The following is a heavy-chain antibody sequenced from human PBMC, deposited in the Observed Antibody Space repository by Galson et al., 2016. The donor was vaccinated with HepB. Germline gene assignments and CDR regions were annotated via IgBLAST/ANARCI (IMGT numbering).Heavy chain of an antibody. D-gene: IGHD3-22*01. CDR1: GGSISSSNYY. Sequence: SETLSLTCTVSGGSISSSNYYWGWIRQPPGKGLEWIGSVSYSGSTYYNPSLKSRVTISVDTSKNQFSLKLSSVTAADTAVYYCARGPHYHERSGYYWGRFDCGGQGTLATVSP. V-gene: IGHV4-39*07. CDR3: ARGPHYHERSGYYWGRFDC. J-gene: IGHJ4*02. CDR2: VSYSGST.